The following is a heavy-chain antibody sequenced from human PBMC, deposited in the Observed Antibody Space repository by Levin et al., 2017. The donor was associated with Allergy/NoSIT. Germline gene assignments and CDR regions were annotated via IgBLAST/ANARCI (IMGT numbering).Heavy chain of an antibody. J-gene: IGHJ5*02. D-gene: IGHD3-10*01. Sequence: LSLTCAASGFTFRSYGMHWVRQAPGKGLEWMAVIWSDGTTKYYADSVKGRFTISRDNSKNTLYLQMDSLRAEDTAVYYCARNYYGSGSYLVSFDPWGQGTLVTVSP. CDR1: GFTFRSYG. CDR3: ARNYYGSGSYLVSFDP. CDR2: IWSDGTTK. V-gene: IGHV3-33*01.